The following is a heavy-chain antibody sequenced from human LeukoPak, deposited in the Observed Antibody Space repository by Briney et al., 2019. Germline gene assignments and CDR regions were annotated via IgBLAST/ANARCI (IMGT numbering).Heavy chain of an antibody. Sequence: QPGGSLRLSCAASGFTLSSYWMHWVRQAPGKGLVWVSRINSDGSSTSYADSVKGRFTISRDNAKNTLYLQMNSLRAEDTAVYYCARGQIPQLLHSYYYYYYMDVWGKGNTVTVSS. CDR1: GFTLSSYW. CDR2: INSDGSST. CDR3: ARGQIPQLLHSYYYYYYMDV. D-gene: IGHD2-2*01. V-gene: IGHV3-74*01. J-gene: IGHJ6*03.